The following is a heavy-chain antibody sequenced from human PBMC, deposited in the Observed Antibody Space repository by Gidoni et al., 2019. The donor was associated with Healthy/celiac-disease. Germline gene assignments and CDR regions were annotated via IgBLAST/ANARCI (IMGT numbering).Heavy chain of an antibody. CDR2: ISGSGGST. CDR3: AKGGSGSYLGYYGMDA. CDR1: GFTFSSYA. D-gene: IGHD1-26*01. V-gene: IGHV3-23*01. Sequence: EVQLLESGGGLVQPGGSLRLSCAASGFTFSSYAMSWVRQAPGKGLEWVSAISGSGGSTYYADSVKGRFTISRDNSKNTLYLQMNSLRAEDTAVYYCAKGGSGSYLGYYGMDAWGQGTTVTVSS. J-gene: IGHJ6*02.